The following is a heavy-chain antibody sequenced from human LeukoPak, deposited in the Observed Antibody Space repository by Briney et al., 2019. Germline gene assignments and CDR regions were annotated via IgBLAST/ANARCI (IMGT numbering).Heavy chain of an antibody. Sequence: SVKVSCKASGGTFSSYAISWVRQAPGQGLEWMGGIIPIFGTANYAQKFQGRVTITADESTSTAYMELSSLRSEDTAVYYCARVGPHLYSSSWYNWFDPWGQGTLVTVSS. D-gene: IGHD6-13*01. CDR1: GGTFSSYA. CDR3: ARVGPHLYSSSWYNWFDP. CDR2: IIPIFGTA. V-gene: IGHV1-69*13. J-gene: IGHJ5*02.